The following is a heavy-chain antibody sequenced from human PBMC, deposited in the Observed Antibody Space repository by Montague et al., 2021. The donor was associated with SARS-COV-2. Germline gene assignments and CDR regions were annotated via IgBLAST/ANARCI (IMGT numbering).Heavy chain of an antibody. V-gene: IGHV4-61*08. J-gene: IGHJ4*02. CDR1: GGSISSDDYY. CDR3: SREGGYNYGYVS. Sequence: SETLSLTCTVSGGSISSDDYYWSWIRQPPGRGLEWIGYMSATGSSNYNPSLKSRVAISLDTSQNQVSLRLTSVTAADTAVYYCSREGGYNYGYVSWGPGILVTVSS. D-gene: IGHD5-18*01. CDR2: MSATGSS.